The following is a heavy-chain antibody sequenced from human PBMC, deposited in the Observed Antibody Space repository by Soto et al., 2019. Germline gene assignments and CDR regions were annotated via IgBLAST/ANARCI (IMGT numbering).Heavy chain of an antibody. D-gene: IGHD3-16*01. V-gene: IGHV1-18*01. CDR1: GYTFTSYG. CDR3: ARSGRGSYYYYYGMDV. Sequence: ASVKVSCKASGYTFTSYGISWVRQAPGQGLEWMGWISAYNGNTNYAQKLQGRVTMTTDTSTSTAYMELRSLRSEDTAVYYCARSGRGSYYYYYGMDVWGQGTTVTVSS. J-gene: IGHJ6*02. CDR2: ISAYNGNT.